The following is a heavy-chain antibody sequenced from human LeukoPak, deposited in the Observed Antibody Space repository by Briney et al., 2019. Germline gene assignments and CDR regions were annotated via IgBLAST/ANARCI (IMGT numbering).Heavy chain of an antibody. CDR1: GFTFSSYG. CDR3: AKGGYSYGYPGYYFDY. CDR2: IRYDGSNK. V-gene: IGHV3-30*02. Sequence: PGGSLRLSCAATGFTFSSYGMHWVRQAPGKGLEWVAFIRYDGSNKYYADSVKGRFTISRDNSKNTQYLQMNSLRAEDTAVYYCAKGGYSYGYPGYYFDYWGQGTLVTVSS. J-gene: IGHJ4*02. D-gene: IGHD5-18*01.